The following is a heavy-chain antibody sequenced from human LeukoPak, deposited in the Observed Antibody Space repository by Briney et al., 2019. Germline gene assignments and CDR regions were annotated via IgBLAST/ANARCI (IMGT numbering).Heavy chain of an antibody. J-gene: IGHJ6*03. CDR2: IYTSGST. V-gene: IGHV4-4*07. CDR1: GGSISSYY. CDR3: ARDDGLWSWGTVYYMDV. D-gene: IGHD4/OR15-4a*01. Sequence: SETLSLTCTVSGGSISSYYWSWIRQPAGKGLEWIGRIYTSGSTHYNPSLKSRVTISVDKSKNQFSLKLSSVTAADTAVYYCARDDGLWSWGTVYYMDVWGKGTTVTVSS.